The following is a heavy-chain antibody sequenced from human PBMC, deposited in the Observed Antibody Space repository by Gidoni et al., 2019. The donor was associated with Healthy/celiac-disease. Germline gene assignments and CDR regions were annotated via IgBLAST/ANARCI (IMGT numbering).Heavy chain of an antibody. CDR3: ARDRGWGDTAEGSDAFDI. V-gene: IGHV3-30*04. CDR1: GFPFSSYA. CDR2: ISYDGRNK. D-gene: IGHD5-18*01. J-gene: IGHJ3*02. Sequence: QVQLVESGGGVVQPGRSLRLSCAASGFPFSSYAMHWVRQAPGKGLEWGAVISYDGRNKYYADSVKGRFTISRDKSKNTLYLQMNSLRAEDTAVYYCARDRGWGDTAEGSDAFDIWGQGTMVTVSS.